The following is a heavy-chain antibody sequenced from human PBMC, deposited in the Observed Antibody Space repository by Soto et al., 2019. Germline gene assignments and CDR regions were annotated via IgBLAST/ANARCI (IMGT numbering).Heavy chain of an antibody. J-gene: IGHJ4*02. CDR3: AKIRSIAAAFSDY. CDR1: GLTFSGSA. V-gene: IGHV3-23*01. D-gene: IGHD6-13*01. Sequence: RRLSCAASGLTFSGSAMSWVRQAPGKGLEWVSSISVTGASTYYADSVQGRFTVSRDNSKDTFFLEMNSLRAEDTAVYFCAKIRSIAAAFSDYWGQGTLVTVSS. CDR2: ISVTGAST.